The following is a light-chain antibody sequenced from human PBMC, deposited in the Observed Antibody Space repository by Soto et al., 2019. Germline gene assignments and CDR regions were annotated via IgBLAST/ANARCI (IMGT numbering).Light chain of an antibody. V-gene: IGKV3-11*01. CDR2: DPS. J-gene: IGKJ1*01. CDR1: QSVSSY. Sequence: TGLTQSPATLSLSQGKRGTLSCRASQSVSSYLGCYQQKPGQAPRLLVYDPSNRATGIPARFSGSGAGTDFTLTISSLEPEDFAVYYCQQYNNWPRTFGQGTQVDIK. CDR3: QQYNNWPRT.